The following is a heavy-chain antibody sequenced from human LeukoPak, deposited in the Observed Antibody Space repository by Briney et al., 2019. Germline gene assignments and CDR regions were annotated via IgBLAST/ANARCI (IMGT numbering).Heavy chain of an antibody. J-gene: IGHJ6*02. Sequence: GGSLRLSCAASGFTFSSYWMHWVRQVPGKGLEWVSHITSDGSSTNYADSVKGRFTISRDNAKNSLYLQMNSLRDEDTAVYYCARDYYGMDVWGQGTTVTVSS. CDR2: ITSDGSST. V-gene: IGHV3-74*01. CDR1: GFTFSSYW. CDR3: ARDYYGMDV.